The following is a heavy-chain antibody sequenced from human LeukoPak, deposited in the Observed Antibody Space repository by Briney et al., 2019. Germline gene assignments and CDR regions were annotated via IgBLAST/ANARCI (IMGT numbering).Heavy chain of an antibody. Sequence: ASVKVSCKASGYTFTSYGISWVRQAPGQGLEWMGWISAYNGNTNYAQKLQGRVTMTRDTSISTAYMELSRLRSDDTAVYYCARTGRDLSYSSGWYVSYYYYMDVWGKGTTVTISS. CDR1: GYTFTSYG. D-gene: IGHD6-19*01. CDR2: ISAYNGNT. V-gene: IGHV1-18*01. CDR3: ARTGRDLSYSSGWYVSYYYYMDV. J-gene: IGHJ6*03.